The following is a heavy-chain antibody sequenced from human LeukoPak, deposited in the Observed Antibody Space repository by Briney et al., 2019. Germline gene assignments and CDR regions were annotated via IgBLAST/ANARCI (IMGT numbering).Heavy chain of an antibody. CDR1: GFTFSSYA. Sequence: AGGSLRLSCAASGFTFSSYAMSWIRQPPGKGLEWIGEINHSGSTNYNPSLKSRVTISVDTSKNQFSLKLSSVTAADTAVYYCASFPATATDDYWGQGTLVTVSS. D-gene: IGHD6-25*01. V-gene: IGHV4-34*01. CDR3: ASFPATATDDY. CDR2: INHSGST. J-gene: IGHJ4*02.